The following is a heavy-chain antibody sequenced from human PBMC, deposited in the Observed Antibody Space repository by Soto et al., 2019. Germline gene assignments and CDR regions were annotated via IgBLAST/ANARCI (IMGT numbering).Heavy chain of an antibody. J-gene: IGHJ4*02. D-gene: IGHD1-26*01. CDR1: GGSFSDYI. CDR2: INHSGSA. CDR3: ARGLISGSHYSGGWYYFDS. Sequence: SETLSLTCDVYGGSFSDYIWTWIRQTPGKGLQWIGQINHSGSANYNPSLKSRVTISVHTSSSQFSLELSSVTAADTAVYYCARGLISGSHYSGGWYYFDSWGQGTLVTVS. V-gene: IGHV4-34*01.